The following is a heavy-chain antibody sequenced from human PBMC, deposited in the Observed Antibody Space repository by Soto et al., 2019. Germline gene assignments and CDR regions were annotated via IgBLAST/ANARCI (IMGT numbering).Heavy chain of an antibody. CDR3: ARESIVATIKYYYYGMDV. V-gene: IGHV4-4*02. CDR2: IYHSGST. Sequence: SETLSLTCAVSGGSISSSNWWSWVRQPPGKGLEWIGEIYHSGSTNYNPSLKSRVTISVDKSKNQFSLKLSSVTAADTAVYYCARESIVATIKYYYYGMDVWGQGTTVTVSS. CDR1: GGSISSSNW. D-gene: IGHD5-12*01. J-gene: IGHJ6*02.